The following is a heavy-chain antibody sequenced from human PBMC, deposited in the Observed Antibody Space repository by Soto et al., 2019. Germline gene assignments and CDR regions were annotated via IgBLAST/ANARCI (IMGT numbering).Heavy chain of an antibody. CDR1: GYTYISYS. J-gene: IGHJ5*02. CDR2: INVGNGNT. Sequence: QVQVVQSGAEEKKPGASVKVSCKASGYTYISYSMHWVRQAPGQRLEWMGWINVGNGNTKYSQNFQGRVTINQDTSASTADMELSSLTSEDTAVYYCAREQWGSGSRWLDPWGQGTLVTVSS. CDR3: AREQWGSGSRWLDP. D-gene: IGHD6-19*01. V-gene: IGHV1-3*05.